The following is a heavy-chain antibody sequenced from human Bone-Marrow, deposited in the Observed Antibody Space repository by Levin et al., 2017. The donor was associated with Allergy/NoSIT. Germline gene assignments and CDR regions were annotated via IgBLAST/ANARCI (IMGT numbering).Heavy chain of an antibody. J-gene: IGHJ4*02. V-gene: IGHV3-30*18. CDR2: IAYDGTYT. Sequence: SCVTSEFIFNKYDIHWVRQAPGKGLEWVAVIAYDGTYTYYGDSVKGRFTLSRDKSNNTLFLQMNRLRIEDTAVYYCAKPRGPHYDTSGLDYWGQGTLVTVSS. CDR3: AKPRGPHYDTSGLDY. D-gene: IGHD3-16*01. CDR1: EFIFNKYD.